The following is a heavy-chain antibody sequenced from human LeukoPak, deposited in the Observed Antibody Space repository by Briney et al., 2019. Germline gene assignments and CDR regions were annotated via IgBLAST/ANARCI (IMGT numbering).Heavy chain of an antibody. D-gene: IGHD3-10*01. CDR1: GASMHNHY. Sequence: SETLSLTCSVSGASMHNHYWSWIRQPPGTALECIGYVSDSETTNYNPSLKSRVSMSVDTSKNEFSLRLSSVTAADTALYYCATRPAETTWFGVFDYWSRGTLVTVSS. V-gene: IGHV4-59*11. CDR3: ATRPAETTWFGVFDY. J-gene: IGHJ4*02. CDR2: VSDSETT.